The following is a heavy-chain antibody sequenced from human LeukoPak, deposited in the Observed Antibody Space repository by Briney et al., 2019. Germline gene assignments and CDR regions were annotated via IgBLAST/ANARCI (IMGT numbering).Heavy chain of an antibody. Sequence: ASVKVSCKASGYTFTSYGISWVRQAPGQGLEWMGWISAYNSNTNYAQKLQGRVTMTTDTSTSTAYMELRSLRSDDTAVYYCAMASDCSGGSCYTANYYYYGMDVWGQGTTVTVSS. V-gene: IGHV1-18*01. CDR2: ISAYNSNT. J-gene: IGHJ6*02. CDR3: AMASDCSGGSCYTANYYYYGMDV. D-gene: IGHD2-15*01. CDR1: GYTFTSYG.